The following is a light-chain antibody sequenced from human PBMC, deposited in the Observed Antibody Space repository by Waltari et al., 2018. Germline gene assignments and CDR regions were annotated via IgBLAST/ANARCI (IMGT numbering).Light chain of an antibody. CDR2: AAS. CDR3: QQYYSIALN. Sequence: DIQMTQSPSSLSAPVGDRVTITCRASQGISNSLAWYQQKPGKAPKLLLYAASRLENGGPSRFSGSGSGTDYTLTISSLQPEDFATDYCQQYYSIALNFGGGTKVEIK. CDR1: QGISNS. J-gene: IGKJ4*01. V-gene: IGKV1-NL1*01.